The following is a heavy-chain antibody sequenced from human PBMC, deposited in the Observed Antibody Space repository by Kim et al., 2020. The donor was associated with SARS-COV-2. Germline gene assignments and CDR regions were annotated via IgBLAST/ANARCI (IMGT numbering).Heavy chain of an antibody. Sequence: GGSLRLSCAASGFTFSRYAMHWVRQAPGKGLEWVAVISYDGSKKYYADSVKGRFTISRDNSKNTLYLQMNSLRAEDTAVYYCARGDSDYSDSFDPWGQGTLVTGSS. J-gene: IGHJ5*02. V-gene: IGHV3-30*04. CDR2: ISYDGSKK. D-gene: IGHD3-22*01. CDR1: GFTFSRYA. CDR3: ARGDSDYSDSFDP.